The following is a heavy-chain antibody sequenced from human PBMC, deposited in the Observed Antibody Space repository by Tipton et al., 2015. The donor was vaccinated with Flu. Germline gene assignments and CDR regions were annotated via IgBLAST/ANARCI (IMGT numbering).Heavy chain of an antibody. D-gene: IGHD4-11*01. V-gene: IGHV4-59*08. J-gene: IGHJ5*02. CDR1: GGSISTYY. CDR2: IHHSGNT. Sequence: TLSLTCTVSGGSISTYYWTWIRQPPGRGLEWIGNIHHSGNTYYNPSLKSRVTISVDTSKNQFSLKLRSVTAADTAVYYCARRDYSNYVSDPKNWFDPWGQGTLVTVSS. CDR3: ARRDYSNYVSDPKNWFDP.